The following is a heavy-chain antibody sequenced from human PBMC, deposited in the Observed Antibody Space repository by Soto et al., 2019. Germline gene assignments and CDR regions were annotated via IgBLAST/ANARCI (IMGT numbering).Heavy chain of an antibody. D-gene: IGHD3-22*01. CDR1: GYSISSGYY. CDR3: ARDHTYYYDSSGKNWFDP. V-gene: IGHV4-38-2*02. Sequence: SETLSLTCAVSGYSISSGYYWGWIRQPPGKGLEWIGSIYHSGSTYYNPSLKSRVTISVDTSKNQFSLKLSSVTAADTAVYYCARDHTYYYDSSGKNWFDPWGQGTPVTV. J-gene: IGHJ5*02. CDR2: IYHSGST.